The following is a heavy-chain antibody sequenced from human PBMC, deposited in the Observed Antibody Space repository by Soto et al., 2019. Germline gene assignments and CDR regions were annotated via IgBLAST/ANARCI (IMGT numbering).Heavy chain of an antibody. CDR3: ARASSSWYSGYHYYRMAV. V-gene: IGHV1-2*04. D-gene: IGHD6-13*01. CDR1: GYTFTGYY. CDR2: INPNSGGT. J-gene: IGHJ6*02. Sequence: ASVKVSCKASGYTFTGYYMHWVRQAPGQGLEWMGWINPNSGGTNYAQKFQGWVTMTRDTSISTAYMELSRLRSDDTAVYYCARASSSWYSGYHYYRMAVWGQGTTVTVSS.